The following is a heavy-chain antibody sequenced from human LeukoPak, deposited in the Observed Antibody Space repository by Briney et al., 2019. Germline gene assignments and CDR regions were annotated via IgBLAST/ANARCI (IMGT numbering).Heavy chain of an antibody. D-gene: IGHD3-22*01. CDR1: GFTFDDYG. Sequence: GGSLRLSCAASGFTFDDYGMSWVRQAPGKGLEGVAVISYDGVNKYYADSVKGRFTISRDNSKNTLYLQMNSLRDEDTAVYYCARDYYDTSGYYPWNYWGQGTLVTVSS. CDR2: ISYDGVNK. V-gene: IGHV3-30*03. J-gene: IGHJ4*02. CDR3: ARDYYDTSGYYPWNY.